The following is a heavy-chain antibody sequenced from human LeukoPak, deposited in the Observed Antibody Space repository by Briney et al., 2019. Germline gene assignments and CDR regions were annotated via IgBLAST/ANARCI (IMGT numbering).Heavy chain of an antibody. CDR1: GGSISSYY. V-gene: IGHV4-59*01. D-gene: IGHD2-2*02. CDR2: IYYSGST. J-gene: IGHJ6*02. Sequence: SETLSLTCTVSGGSISSYYWSWIRQPPGKGLEWIGYIYYSGSTNYNPSLKSRVTISVDTAKNQFSLKLSSVTASDTAVYYCARQRAYQLLYWNYYYYGMDVWGQGTTVTVSS. CDR3: ARQRAYQLLYWNYYYYGMDV.